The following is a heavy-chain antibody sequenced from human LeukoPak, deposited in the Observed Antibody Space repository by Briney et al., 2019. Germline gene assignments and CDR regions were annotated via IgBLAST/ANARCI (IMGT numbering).Heavy chain of an antibody. Sequence: ASVKVSCKASGYSSTNYGISWVRQAPGQGLEWMGWIHIYRGNTNYAQKFQGRVTMTTDTSTSTAYMELRSLRSDDTAVYYCAREGTPYGDYGPNDPWGQGTLVTVSS. CDR3: AREGTPYGDYGPNDP. J-gene: IGHJ5*02. CDR1: GYSSTNYG. CDR2: IHIYRGNT. V-gene: IGHV1-18*01. D-gene: IGHD4-17*01.